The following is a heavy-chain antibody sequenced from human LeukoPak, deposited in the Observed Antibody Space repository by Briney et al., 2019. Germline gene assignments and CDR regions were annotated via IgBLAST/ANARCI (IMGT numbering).Heavy chain of an antibody. Sequence: GASVKVSCKASGYTFTGYYMHWVRQAPGKGLEWMGGFDPEDGETIYAQKFQGRVTMTEDTSTDTAYMELSSLRSEDTAVYYCATQYSSGWLGWGQGTLVTASS. J-gene: IGHJ4*02. CDR1: GYTFTGYY. D-gene: IGHD6-19*01. V-gene: IGHV1-24*01. CDR2: FDPEDGET. CDR3: ATQYSSGWLG.